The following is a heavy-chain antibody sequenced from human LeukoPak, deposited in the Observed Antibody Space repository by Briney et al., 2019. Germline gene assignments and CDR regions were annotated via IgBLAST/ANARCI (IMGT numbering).Heavy chain of an antibody. CDR3: VKESGAYGSGSFYQGAFDY. CDR1: GFTFTNAW. J-gene: IGHJ4*02. D-gene: IGHD3-10*01. V-gene: IGHV3-64D*06. CDR2: ISSNGGST. Sequence: GGSLRLSCAASGFTFTNAWMSWVRQAPGKGLEYVSAISSNGGSTYYADSVKGRFTISRDNSKNTLYLQMSSLRIDDTAVYYCVKESGAYGSGSFYQGAFDYWGQGTLVTVSS.